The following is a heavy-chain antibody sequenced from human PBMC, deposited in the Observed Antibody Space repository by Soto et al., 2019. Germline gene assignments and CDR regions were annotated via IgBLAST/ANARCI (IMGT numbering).Heavy chain of an antibody. V-gene: IGHV1-2*02. D-gene: IGHD3-3*02. Sequence: ASVKVSCKASGYSFTGYYIFWVRQAPGQGLEWMGWINPNNGGTSYAQKFQGRVTMTRDMSISTVYMELSGLISDDTAIYYCARVQFWSARWGQGTLVTVSS. CDR2: INPNNGGT. CDR3: ARVQFWSAR. CDR1: GYSFTGYY. J-gene: IGHJ4*02.